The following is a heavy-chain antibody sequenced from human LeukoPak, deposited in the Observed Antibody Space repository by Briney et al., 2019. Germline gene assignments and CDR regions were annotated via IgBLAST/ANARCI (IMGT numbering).Heavy chain of an antibody. CDR1: GYTFTSYG. Sequence: ASVKVSCKASGYTFTSYGISWVRQAPGQGLEWMGWISAYNGNTNYAQKLQGRVTMTTDTSTSTAYMELRSLRSDDTAVYYCARAYGDYGAGYYYYYMDVWGKGTTVTVSS. V-gene: IGHV1-18*01. CDR3: ARAYGDYGAGYYYYYMDV. CDR2: ISAYNGNT. J-gene: IGHJ6*03. D-gene: IGHD4-17*01.